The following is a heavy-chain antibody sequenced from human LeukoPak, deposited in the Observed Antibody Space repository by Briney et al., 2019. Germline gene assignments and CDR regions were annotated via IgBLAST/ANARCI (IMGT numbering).Heavy chain of an antibody. CDR3: AEIAAAGTLFDY. D-gene: IGHD6-13*01. CDR2: INHSGST. V-gene: IGHV4-34*01. J-gene: IGHJ4*02. Sequence: SETLSLTCAVYGGSFSGYYWSWIRQPPGKGLEWIGEINHSGSTNYNPSLKSRVTISVDTSKNQFSLKLSSVTAADTAVYYCAEIAAAGTLFDYWGQGTLVTVSS. CDR1: GGSFSGYY.